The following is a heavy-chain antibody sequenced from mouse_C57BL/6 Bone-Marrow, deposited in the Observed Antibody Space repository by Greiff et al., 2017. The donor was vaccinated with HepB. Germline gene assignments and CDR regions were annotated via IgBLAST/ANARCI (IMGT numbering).Heavy chain of an antibody. CDR2: IDPSDSYT. D-gene: IGHD2-4*01. CDR1: GYTFTSYW. Sequence: QVHVKQPGAELVRPGTSVKLSCKASGYTFTSYWMHWVKQRPGQGLEWIGVIDPSDSYTNYNQKFKGKATLTVDTSSSTAYMQLSSLTSEDSAVYYCARDDYDLYYYAMDYWGQGTSVTVSS. J-gene: IGHJ4*01. V-gene: IGHV1-59*01. CDR3: ARDDYDLYYYAMDY.